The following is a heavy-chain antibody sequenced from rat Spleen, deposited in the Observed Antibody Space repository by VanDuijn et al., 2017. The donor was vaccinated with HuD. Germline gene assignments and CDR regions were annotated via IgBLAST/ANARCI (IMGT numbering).Heavy chain of an antibody. Sequence: QVLLKESGPGLVQPSQTLSLTCTVSGFSLTSNSVSWVRQPPGKGLEWMGAIWSGGGTDYNSALKSRLSISKDTSKSQVFLEMNSLQTEDTATYYCAREPPLAYYFDYWGQGVMVTVSS. CDR2: IWSGGGT. D-gene: IGHD3-1*01. V-gene: IGHV2-15*01. CDR3: AREPPLAYYFDY. J-gene: IGHJ2*01. CDR1: GFSLTSNS.